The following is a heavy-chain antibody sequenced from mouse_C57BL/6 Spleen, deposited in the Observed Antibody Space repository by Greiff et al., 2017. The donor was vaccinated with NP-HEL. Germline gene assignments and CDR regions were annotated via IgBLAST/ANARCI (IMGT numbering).Heavy chain of an antibody. J-gene: IGHJ3*01. Sequence: QVQLKQPGAELVKPGASVKLSCKASGYTFTSYWMHWVKQRPGQGLEWIGMIHPNSGSTKYNEKFKSKATLTVDKSSSTAYMQLRSLTSEDSAVYYCARGGTLFAYWGQGTLVTVSA. CDR2: IHPNSGST. V-gene: IGHV1-64*01. D-gene: IGHD3-3*01. CDR1: GYTFTSYW. CDR3: ARGGTLFAY.